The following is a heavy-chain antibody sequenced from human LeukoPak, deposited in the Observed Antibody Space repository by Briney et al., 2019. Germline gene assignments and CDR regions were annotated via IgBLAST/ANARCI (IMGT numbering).Heavy chain of an antibody. D-gene: IGHD3-10*01. CDR3: ARGNYYGQDY. Sequence: GGPLRLSCGASGFTFSSYWMHWVRHAPGKGLVWISRINSDGSTTSYADSVKGRFTISRDNAKNTLYLQMNSLRAEDTAVYYCARGNYYGQDYWGQGTLVTVSS. CDR2: INSDGSTT. CDR1: GFTFSSYW. J-gene: IGHJ4*02. V-gene: IGHV3-74*01.